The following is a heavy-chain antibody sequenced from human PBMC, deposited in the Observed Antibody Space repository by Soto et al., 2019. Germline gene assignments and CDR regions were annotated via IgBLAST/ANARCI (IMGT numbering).Heavy chain of an antibody. CDR3: ARGSKGGLGRPLDY. D-gene: IGHD2-15*01. Sequence: QVQLQQWGAGLLKPSETLSLTCAVYGGSFSGYYWSWIRQPPGKGLEWIGEINHSGSTNYNPSLKSRVTISVDTSKNQFSLKLSSVTAADTAVYNCARGSKGGLGRPLDYWGQGTLVTVSS. CDR1: GGSFSGYY. CDR2: INHSGST. J-gene: IGHJ4*02. V-gene: IGHV4-34*01.